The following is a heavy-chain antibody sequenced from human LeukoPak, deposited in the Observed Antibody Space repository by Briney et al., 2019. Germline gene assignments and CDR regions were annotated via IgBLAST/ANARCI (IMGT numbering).Heavy chain of an antibody. V-gene: IGHV3-53*04. CDR2: IPSGSSST. D-gene: IGHD6-19*01. Sequence: GGSLRLSCAASGFTVSSNYMSWVRQAPGKGLEWVSVIPSGSSSTYYTDSVKGRFTISRHNSKNTLYLQMNSLRAEDTAVYYCARVGSGWYDFDYWGQGTLVTVSS. CDR1: GFTVSSNY. CDR3: ARVGSGWYDFDY. J-gene: IGHJ4*02.